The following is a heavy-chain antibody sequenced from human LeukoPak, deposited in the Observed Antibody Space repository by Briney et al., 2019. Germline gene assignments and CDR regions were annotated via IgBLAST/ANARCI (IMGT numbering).Heavy chain of an antibody. Sequence: GGSRRLSCAASGFTFSSYAMSWVRQAPGKGLEWMTLILYDGSSRYYADSVKGRFTISRDDSKNTLYLQMNSLRPEDTAMYYCARDGLTGRTDGTLDHWGQGTLVIVSS. V-gene: IGHV3-30-3*01. CDR1: GFTFSSYA. D-gene: IGHD1-20*01. CDR2: ILYDGSSR. J-gene: IGHJ4*02. CDR3: ARDGLTGRTDGTLDH.